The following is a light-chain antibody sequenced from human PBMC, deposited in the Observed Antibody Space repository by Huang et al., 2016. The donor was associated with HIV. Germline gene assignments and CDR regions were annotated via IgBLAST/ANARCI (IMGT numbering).Light chain of an antibody. CDR2: YAS. Sequence: DIVLTQSPDFQSVTPKEKVTIPCRASQSIGSSLHWYQQRPDQSPKLLIKYASQSVSGVPSRFSGSGSGADFTLTINGLEAEDAATYYCHQSSFLPFTFGQGTKLEIK. V-gene: IGKV6-21*01. CDR3: HQSSFLPFT. J-gene: IGKJ2*01. CDR1: QSIGSS.